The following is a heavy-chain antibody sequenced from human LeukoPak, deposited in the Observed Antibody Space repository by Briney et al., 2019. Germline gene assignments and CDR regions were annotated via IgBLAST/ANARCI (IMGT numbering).Heavy chain of an antibody. CDR3: VREDFAYVSETYRYWFDP. V-gene: IGHV3-23*01. CDR1: GFTFSSYS. J-gene: IGHJ5*02. CDR2: VNTNGGST. Sequence: GGSLRLSCAASGFTFSSYSMNWVRQAPGKGLEWVSTVNTNGGSTYYAASVKGRFTVSRDNSANTLSLQMNSLTVADTAIYYCVREDFAYVSETYRYWFDPWGQGTLVTVSS. D-gene: IGHD3-16*02.